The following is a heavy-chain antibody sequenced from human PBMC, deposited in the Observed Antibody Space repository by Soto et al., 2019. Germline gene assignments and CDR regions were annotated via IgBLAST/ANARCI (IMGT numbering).Heavy chain of an antibody. V-gene: IGHV4-59*01. J-gene: IGHJ5*02. CDR3: ARGVVVPAAIRRPNWFDP. CDR1: GGAISSYY. CDR2: LYYRGST. Sequence: PSETLSLTCTVSGGAISSYYWSWIRQPPGKGLEWIGYLYYRGSTNYNPSLKSRVTISVDTSKNQFSLKLSSVTAADTAVYYCARGVVVPAAIRRPNWFDPWGQGTLVTVSS. D-gene: IGHD2-2*02.